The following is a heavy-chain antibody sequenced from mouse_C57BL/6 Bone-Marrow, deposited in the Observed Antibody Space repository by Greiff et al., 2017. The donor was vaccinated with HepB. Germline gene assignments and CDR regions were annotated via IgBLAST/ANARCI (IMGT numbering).Heavy chain of an antibody. J-gene: IGHJ1*03. V-gene: IGHV1-81*01. D-gene: IGHD1-1*01. CDR2: IYPRSGNT. CDR1: GYTFTSYG. CDR3: RLLLRWYFDV. Sequence: VQLQQSGAELARPGASVKLSCKASGYTFTSYGISWVKQRTGQGLEWIGEIYPRSGNTYYNEKFKGKATMTADKSSSTAYMELRSLTSEDSAVYFCRLLLRWYFDVWGTGTTVTVSS.